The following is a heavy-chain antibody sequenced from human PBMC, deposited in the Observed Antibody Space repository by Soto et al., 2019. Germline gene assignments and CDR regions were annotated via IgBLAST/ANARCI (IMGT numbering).Heavy chain of an antibody. CDR1: GFTFSSYS. D-gene: IGHD5-18*01. V-gene: IGHV3-21*01. J-gene: IGHJ6*02. CDR3: ARGIGIRYSYGPLYYYYGMDV. Sequence: PGGSLRLSCAASGFTFSSYSMNWVRQAPGKGLEWVSSISSSSSYIYYADSVKGRFTISRDNAKNSLYLQMNSLRAEDTAVYYCARGIGIRYSYGPLYYYYGMDVWGQGTTVTVSS. CDR2: ISSSSSYI.